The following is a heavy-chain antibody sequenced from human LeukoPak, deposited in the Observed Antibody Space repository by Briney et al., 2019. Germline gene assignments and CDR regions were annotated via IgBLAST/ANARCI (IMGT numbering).Heavy chain of an antibody. D-gene: IGHD2-15*01. V-gene: IGHV3-30*04. J-gene: IGHJ6*04. CDR2: ISYDGSNK. CDR3: ARGRGYCSGGSCYVLDYYYYGMDV. CDR1: GFTFSSYA. Sequence: GRSLRLSCAASGFTFSSYAMHWVRQAPGKGLEWLAVISYDGSNKYYADSVKGRFTISRDNSKNTLYLQMNSLRAEDTAVYYCARGRGYCSGGSCYVLDYYYYGMDVWGKGTTVTVSS.